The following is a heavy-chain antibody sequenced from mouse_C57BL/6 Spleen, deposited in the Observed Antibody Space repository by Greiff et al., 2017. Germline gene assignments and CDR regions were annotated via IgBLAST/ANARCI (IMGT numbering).Heavy chain of an antibody. CDR1: GYSFTGYY. Sequence: VQLQQSGPELVKPGASVKISCKASGYSFTGYYMNWVKQSPEKSLEWIGEINPSTGGTTYNQKFKAKATLTVDKSSSTAYMQLKSLTSEDSAVYYCARWDTTVVANFDYWRQGTTLTVSS. J-gene: IGHJ2*01. D-gene: IGHD1-1*01. V-gene: IGHV1-42*01. CDR3: ARWDTTVVANFDY. CDR2: INPSTGGT.